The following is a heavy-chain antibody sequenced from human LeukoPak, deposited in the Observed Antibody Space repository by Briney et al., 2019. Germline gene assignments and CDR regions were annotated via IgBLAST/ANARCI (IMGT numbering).Heavy chain of an antibody. CDR3: ARGFKAAAGPGMDV. V-gene: IGHV3-21*01. D-gene: IGHD6-13*01. Sequence: GGSLRLSCAASGFTFSSYWMHWVRQAPGKGLVWVSSISSSSSYIYYADSVKGRFTISRDNAKNSLYLQMNSLRAEDTAVYYCARGFKAAAGPGMDVWGQGTTVTVSS. CDR2: ISSSSSYI. CDR1: GFTFSSYW. J-gene: IGHJ6*02.